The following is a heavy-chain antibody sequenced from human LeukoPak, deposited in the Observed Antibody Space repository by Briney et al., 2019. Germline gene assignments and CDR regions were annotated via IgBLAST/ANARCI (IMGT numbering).Heavy chain of an antibody. V-gene: IGHV1-8*03. CDR3: ARRGWKYSYGSNDY. CDR2: MNPDSGNT. J-gene: IGHJ4*02. Sequence: ASVKVSCKASGYTFTSYDINWVRQATGQGLEWMGWMNPDSGNTGYAQKFQGRVTITRSTSISTAYMELNSLRSEDTAVYYCARRGWKYSYGSNDYWGQGTLVTVSS. D-gene: IGHD5-18*01. CDR1: GYTFTSYD.